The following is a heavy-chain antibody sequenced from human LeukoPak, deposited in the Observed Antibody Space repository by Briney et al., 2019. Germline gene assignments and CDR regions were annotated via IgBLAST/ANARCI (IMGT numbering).Heavy chain of an antibody. CDR1: GDTLTGYY. V-gene: IGHV1-2*06. Sequence: ASVKVSCXASGDTLTGYYMHWVRQAPGQGLEWMGRINPSSGGTNYAQKFQGGVTMTRDTSISTAYMELSRLRSDDTAVYYCARDKEGVAAVLWGQGTLVTVSS. CDR3: ARDKEGVAAVL. J-gene: IGHJ4*02. CDR2: INPSSGGT. D-gene: IGHD6-13*01.